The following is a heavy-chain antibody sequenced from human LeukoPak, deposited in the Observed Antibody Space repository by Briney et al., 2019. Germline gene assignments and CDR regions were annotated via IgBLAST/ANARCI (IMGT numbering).Heavy chain of an antibody. D-gene: IGHD3-10*01. Sequence: SETLSLTCTVSGDSISSDYWSWIRLPPGKGLEWIGYIYYSGSTNYNPSLKSRVTISVDTSKNQFSLKLSSVTAADTAVYYCARALVWFGDVCYYGMDVWGQGTTVTVSS. CDR2: IYYSGST. CDR1: GDSISSDY. CDR3: ARALVWFGDVCYYGMDV. J-gene: IGHJ6*02. V-gene: IGHV4-59*01.